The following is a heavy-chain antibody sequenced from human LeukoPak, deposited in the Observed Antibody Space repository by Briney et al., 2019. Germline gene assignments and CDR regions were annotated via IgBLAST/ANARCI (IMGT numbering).Heavy chain of an antibody. V-gene: IGHV4-4*07. J-gene: IGHJ4*02. D-gene: IGHD3-22*01. Sequence: SETLSLTCTVSGGSISSYSWSWIRQPAGKGPEWIGRIYSSGSTNYNPSLKSRVTMSVDTSKNQFSLKLRSVTAADTAVYYCAREVRSSGYSLDYWGQGTLVTVSS. CDR3: AREVRSSGYSLDY. CDR1: GGSISSYS. CDR2: IYSSGST.